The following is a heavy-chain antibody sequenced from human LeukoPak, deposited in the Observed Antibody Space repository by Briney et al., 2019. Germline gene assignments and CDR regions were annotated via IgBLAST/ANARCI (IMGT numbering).Heavy chain of an antibody. J-gene: IGHJ5*02. CDR3: AREFSSSAGIRRGFDP. CDR2: THTSGTT. V-gene: IGHV4-4*07. CDR1: SDSISTYY. Sequence: PSETLSLXCTVSSDSISTYYWSWIRQPAGKGLEWIGRTHTSGTTNYNPSLMGRVTMSADTSNNQFSLRLNSVTAADTAVYYCAREFSSSAGIRRGFDPWGQGTLVTVSS. D-gene: IGHD6-13*01.